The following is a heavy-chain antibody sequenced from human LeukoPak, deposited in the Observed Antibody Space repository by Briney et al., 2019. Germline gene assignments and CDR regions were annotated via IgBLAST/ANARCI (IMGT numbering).Heavy chain of an antibody. CDR3: ARNQLRDAFDI. Sequence: PSETLSLTCAVPGGSISCGGYSWSWIRRPPGEGLEWIGYIYHSGSTYYNPSLKSRVTISVDRSKNQFSLKLSSVTAADTAVYYCARNQLRDAFDIWGQGTMVTVSS. V-gene: IGHV4-30-2*01. CDR2: IYHSGST. CDR1: GGSISCGGYS. D-gene: IGHD2-2*01. J-gene: IGHJ3*02.